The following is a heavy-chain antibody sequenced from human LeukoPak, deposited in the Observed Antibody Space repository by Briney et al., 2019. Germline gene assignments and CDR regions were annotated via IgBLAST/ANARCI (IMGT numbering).Heavy chain of an antibody. Sequence: GGSLRLSCVASGFTFSNYWMHWVRQPPGKGLVWVSRIYVDGRTTNYAESVKGRFTISRDNAKNTVYLEMNSLSVEDTATYYCIRDFRSADLWGQGTLVTVTS. CDR2: IYVDGRTT. CDR1: GFTFSNYW. J-gene: IGHJ5*02. V-gene: IGHV3-74*01. CDR3: IRDFRSADL.